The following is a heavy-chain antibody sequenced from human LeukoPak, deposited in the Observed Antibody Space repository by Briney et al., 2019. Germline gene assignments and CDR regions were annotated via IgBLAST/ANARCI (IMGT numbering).Heavy chain of an antibody. CDR3: ERDPPGGFWSGSLPNDY. D-gene: IGHD3-3*01. CDR1: GYTFTSYG. CDR2: ISAYNGNT. J-gene: IGHJ4*02. Sequence: ASVKVSYKASGYTFTSYGISLVRQAPGQRREWMGWISAYNGNTNYAQKLQGRVTMTTDTSTSTAYMELRRLRSDDTAVYYCERDPPGGFWSGSLPNDYWGQGTLVTVSS. V-gene: IGHV1-18*01.